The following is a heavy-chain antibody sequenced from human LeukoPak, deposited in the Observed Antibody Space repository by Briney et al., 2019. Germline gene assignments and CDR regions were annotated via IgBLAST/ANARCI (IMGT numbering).Heavy chain of an antibody. J-gene: IGHJ4*02. Sequence: ETLSLTCAVSGDSISSNKWWSWVRQSPGKGLEWVANIKQDGSETYYVDSVRGRFTFSRDNAENSVYLQMNSLRAEDTAVYYCVRQMVGASFDYWGQGTLVTVSS. CDR1: GDSISSNKW. D-gene: IGHD1-26*01. CDR2: IKQDGSET. CDR3: VRQMVGASFDY. V-gene: IGHV3-7*01.